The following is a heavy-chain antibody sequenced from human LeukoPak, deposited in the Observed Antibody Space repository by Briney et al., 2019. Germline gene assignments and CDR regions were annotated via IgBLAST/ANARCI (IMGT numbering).Heavy chain of an antibody. Sequence: GGSLKLSCAASGFTFSGSAIHWVRQSSGKGLEWVGQIDKKDKGYATATAYAASVKGRFTISRDDSINTAYLRMKSLKTEDTALYYCTRDSGTYNWFDPWGQGTLVTVSS. CDR1: GFTFSGSA. CDR3: TRDSGTYNWFDP. CDR2: IDKKDKGYATAT. V-gene: IGHV3-73*01. D-gene: IGHD1-26*01. J-gene: IGHJ5*02.